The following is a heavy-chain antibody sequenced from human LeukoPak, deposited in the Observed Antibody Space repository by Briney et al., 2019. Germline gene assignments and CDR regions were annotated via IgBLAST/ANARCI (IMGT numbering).Heavy chain of an antibody. CDR2: IYYSGST. Sequence: SEILSLTCTVSGGSISSYYWSWIRQPPGKGLEWIGYIYYSGSTNYNPSLKSRVTISVDTSKNQFSLKLSSVTAADTAVYYCARVSGSSTYNWFDPWGQGTLVTVSS. V-gene: IGHV4-59*01. D-gene: IGHD1-26*01. CDR3: ARVSGSSTYNWFDP. J-gene: IGHJ5*02. CDR1: GGSISSYY.